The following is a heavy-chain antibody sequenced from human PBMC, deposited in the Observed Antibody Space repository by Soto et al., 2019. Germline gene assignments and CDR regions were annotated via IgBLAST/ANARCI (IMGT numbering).Heavy chain of an antibody. D-gene: IGHD2-2*01. V-gene: IGHV1-69*01. CDR1: GGTFSSYA. Sequence: QVQLVQSGAEVKKPGSSVKVSCKASGGTFSSYAISRVRQAPGQGLEWMGGIIPISGTANYAQKFQGRVTITADESTSTAYMELSSLRSEDTAVYYCARSQGSSTSLEIYYYYYYGMDDWGQGTTVTVSS. CDR2: IIPISGTA. CDR3: ARSQGSSTSLEIYYYYYYGMDD. J-gene: IGHJ6*02.